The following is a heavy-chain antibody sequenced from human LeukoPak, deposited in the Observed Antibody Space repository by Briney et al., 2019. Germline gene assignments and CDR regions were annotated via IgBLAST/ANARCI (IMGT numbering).Heavy chain of an antibody. D-gene: IGHD5-18*01. V-gene: IGHV4-4*02. J-gene: IGHJ4*02. CDR2: IYHSGST. Sequence: PSGTLSLTCAVSGGSISSSNWWSWVRQPPGKGLEWIGEIYHSGSTYYNPSLKSRVTISVDTSKNQFSLKLSSVTAADTAVYYCARQAMVNGATSWGQGTLVTVSS. CDR1: GGSISSSNW. CDR3: ARQAMVNGATS.